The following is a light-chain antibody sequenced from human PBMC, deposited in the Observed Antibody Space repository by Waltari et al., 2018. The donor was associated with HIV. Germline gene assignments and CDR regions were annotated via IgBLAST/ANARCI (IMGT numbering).Light chain of an antibody. CDR2: EHR. J-gene: IGLJ2*01. CDR3: GTWEDSLGAGV. V-gene: IGLV1-51*02. CDR1: SSNIGNNY. Sequence: QSLLTQPPSVSAAPGQKVTIPCSGSSSNIGNNYVSWYQQLPGPAPKLLIYEHRKRPPRIPDLVSSAKSGTSPALASTGLQTGDAADYYCGTWEDSLGAGVFGGGTKLTVL.